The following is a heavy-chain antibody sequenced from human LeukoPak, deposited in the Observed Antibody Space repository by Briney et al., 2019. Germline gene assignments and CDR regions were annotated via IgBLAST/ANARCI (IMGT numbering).Heavy chain of an antibody. CDR1: GYSISSGYY. V-gene: IGHV4-38-2*02. J-gene: IGHJ4*02. D-gene: IGHD3-10*01. CDR3: ARGVSDYYGSGPDPTFFDY. CDR2: IYHSGST. Sequence: SETLSLTCTVSGYSISSGYYWGWVRQPPGKGLEWIGSIYHSGSTYYNPSLKSRVTISVDTSKNQFSLKLRSVTAADTAVYYCARGVSDYYGSGPDPTFFDYWGQGTLVTVSS.